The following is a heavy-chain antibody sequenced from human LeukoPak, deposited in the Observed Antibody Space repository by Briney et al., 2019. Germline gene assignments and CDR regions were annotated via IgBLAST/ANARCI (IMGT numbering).Heavy chain of an antibody. CDR1: GGSISNNLNY. CDR3: ARISSVWVKDFYYYMDV. J-gene: IGHJ6*03. V-gene: IGHV4-39*06. D-gene: IGHD3-16*02. CDR2: LYYSGST. Sequence: PSGTLSLTCTVAGGSISNNLNYWGWVRQPPGKGLEWIGSLYYSGSTYYNASLKGRVTISIDKAKNQFALMLSSVTAADTAVYFCARISSVWVKDFYYYMDVWGKGTTVTVSS.